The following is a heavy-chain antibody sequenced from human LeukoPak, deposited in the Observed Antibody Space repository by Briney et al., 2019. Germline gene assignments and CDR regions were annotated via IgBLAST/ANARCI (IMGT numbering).Heavy chain of an antibody. Sequence: GGSLRLSCAASGFSVTSSYMTWVRQAPGKGLEWVSVISSGGTTYYADSVKGRLTISRDNSKNTLYLQMNSLRAEDTAVYYCARLLLWFGEFDYWGQGTLVTVSS. CDR3: ARLLLWFGEFDY. V-gene: IGHV3-53*05. D-gene: IGHD3-10*01. CDR2: ISSGGTT. J-gene: IGHJ4*02. CDR1: GFSVTSSY.